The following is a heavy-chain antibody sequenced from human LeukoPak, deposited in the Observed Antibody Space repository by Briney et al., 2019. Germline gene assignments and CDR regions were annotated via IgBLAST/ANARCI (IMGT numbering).Heavy chain of an antibody. CDR1: GFTFSSYS. Sequence: PGGSLRLSCAASGFTFSSYSMNWVRQAPGKGLEWVSSISSSSSYIYHADSVKGRFTISRDNAKNSLYLQIYSLRAGDTAVYYCAKDDALIRFNDWGQGTLVTVSS. V-gene: IGHV3-21*04. D-gene: IGHD3-3*01. J-gene: IGHJ4*02. CDR3: AKDDALIRFND. CDR2: ISSSSSYI.